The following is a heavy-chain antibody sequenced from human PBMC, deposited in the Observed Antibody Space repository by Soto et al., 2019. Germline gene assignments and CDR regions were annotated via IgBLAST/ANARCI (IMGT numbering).Heavy chain of an antibody. J-gene: IGHJ3*01. CDR2: IYSGGST. D-gene: IGHD3-10*01. V-gene: IGHV3-53*01. Sequence: EVQLVESGGGLIQPGGSLRLSCAASGFTFSSNEMNWVRQAPGKGLEWVSLIYSGGSTYYADSVKGRFTSSRDNSKKTLYLQRSSLRAEDTAVYYCATRPVLPAAPGGKGRMVTVSS. CDR3: ATRPVLPAAP. CDR1: GFTFSSNE.